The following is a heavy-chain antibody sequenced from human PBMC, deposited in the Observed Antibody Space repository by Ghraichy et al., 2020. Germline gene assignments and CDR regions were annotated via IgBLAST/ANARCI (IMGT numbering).Heavy chain of an antibody. J-gene: IGHJ4*02. V-gene: IGHV3-48*02. D-gene: IGHD3-22*01. CDR1: GFSFSSSD. Sequence: GGSLRLSCVASGFSFSSSDMNWVRQAPGKGLEWISYITSSGDIQYSADSVRGRFTISRDNSKNSLYLQMNSVKDGDSAVYYCVRDDNTGWYQGFWGQGTLVTVSS. CDR3: VRDDNTGWYQGF. CDR2: ITSSGDIQ.